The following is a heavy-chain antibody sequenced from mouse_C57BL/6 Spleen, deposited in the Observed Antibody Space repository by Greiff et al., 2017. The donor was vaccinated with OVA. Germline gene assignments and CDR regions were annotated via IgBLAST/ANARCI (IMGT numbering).Heavy chain of an antibody. CDR2: IDPADSYT. V-gene: IGHV1-69*01. CDR1: GYTFTSYW. J-gene: IGHJ4*01. Sequence: QVQLQQPGAELVMPGASVKLSCKASGYTFTSYWMHWVKQRPGQGLEWIGEIDPADSYTNYNQKFKGKSTLTVDKSASTAYMQHSSLTSEDSAVYYCARSYGSSDYAMDYWGQGTSVTVSS. D-gene: IGHD1-1*01. CDR3: ARSYGSSDYAMDY.